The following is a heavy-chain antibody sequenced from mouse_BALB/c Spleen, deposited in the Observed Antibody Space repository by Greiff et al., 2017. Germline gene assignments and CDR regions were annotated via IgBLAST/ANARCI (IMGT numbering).Heavy chain of an antibody. V-gene: IGHV5-6-3*01. CDR2: INSNGGST. J-gene: IGHJ4*01. CDR3: ARVSLPYAMDY. Sequence: EVMLVESGGGLVQPGGSLKLSCAASGFTFSSYGMSWVRQTPDKRLELVATINSNGGSTYYPDSVKGRSTISRDNAKNTLYLQMSSLKSEDTAMYYCARVSLPYAMDYWGQGTSVTVSS. D-gene: IGHD6-5*01. CDR1: GFTFSSYG.